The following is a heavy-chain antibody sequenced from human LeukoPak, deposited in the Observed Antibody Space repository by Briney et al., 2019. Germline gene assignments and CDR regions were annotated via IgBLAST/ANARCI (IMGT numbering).Heavy chain of an antibody. CDR2: ISSEGTYI. V-gene: IGHV3-21*01. CDR3: ARDSISSPYSFDY. CDR1: GLTFSAHS. J-gene: IGHJ4*02. D-gene: IGHD6-6*01. Sequence: PGGSLRLSCEASGLTFSAHSMDWVRHAPGKGLEWVLSISSEGTYIYYADSVKGRFTISRDNTKNSLYLQIDSLRADDTTVYYCARDSISSPYSFDYWGQGTLVTVSS.